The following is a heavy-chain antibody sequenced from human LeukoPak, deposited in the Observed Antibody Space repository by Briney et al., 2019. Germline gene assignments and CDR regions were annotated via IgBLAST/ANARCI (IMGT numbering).Heavy chain of an antibody. CDR2: ISGSNSYI. V-gene: IGHV3-21*04. D-gene: IGHD6-13*01. CDR3: ARDLMGIAYRGAFYH. Sequence: PGGSLRLSCAASGFTFSSYSMNWVRQAPGKGLEWVSSISGSNSYIYYADSMKGRFTISRDNAKNSLYLQMNSLRAEDTAVYYCARDLMGIAYRGAFYHWGQGTLVTVSS. CDR1: GFTFSSYS. J-gene: IGHJ5*02.